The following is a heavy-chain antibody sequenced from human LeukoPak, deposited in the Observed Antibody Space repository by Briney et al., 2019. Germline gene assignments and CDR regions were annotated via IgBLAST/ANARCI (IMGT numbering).Heavy chain of an antibody. Sequence: PSETLSLTCTVSGGSISSYYWSWIRQPPGKGLEWIGYIYYSGSTNYNPSLKSRVTISVGTSKNQFSLKLSSVTAADTAVYYCARGPNTIFGLYYYYGMDVWGQGTTVTVSS. CDR1: GGSISSYY. D-gene: IGHD3-9*01. V-gene: IGHV4-59*12. CDR3: ARGPNTIFGLYYYYGMDV. CDR2: IYYSGST. J-gene: IGHJ6*02.